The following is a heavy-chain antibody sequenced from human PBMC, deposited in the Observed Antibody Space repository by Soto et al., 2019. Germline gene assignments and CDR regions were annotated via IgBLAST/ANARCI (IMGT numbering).Heavy chain of an antibody. CDR3: ARLYNGSGSYYLGYYYGMDV. D-gene: IGHD3-10*01. Sequence: GESLKISCKGSGYSFTSYWIGWVRQMPGKGLEWMGIIYPGDSDTRYSPSFQGQVTISADKSISTAYLQWSSLKASDTAMYYCARLYNGSGSYYLGYYYGMDVWGQGTTVTVS. J-gene: IGHJ6*02. V-gene: IGHV5-51*01. CDR2: IYPGDSDT. CDR1: GYSFTSYW.